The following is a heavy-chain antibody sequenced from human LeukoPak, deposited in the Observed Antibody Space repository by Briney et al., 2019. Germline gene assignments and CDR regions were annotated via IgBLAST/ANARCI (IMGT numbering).Heavy chain of an antibody. D-gene: IGHD6-13*01. CDR3: ARGRLYSSSWYVFDY. CDR2: ICYDGINK. Sequence: ICYDGINKSYADSVKGRFPISRDNSKNTLYLQMNSLRAEDTAVYYCARGRLYSSSWYVFDYWGQGTLVTVSS. V-gene: IGHV3-33*01. J-gene: IGHJ4*02.